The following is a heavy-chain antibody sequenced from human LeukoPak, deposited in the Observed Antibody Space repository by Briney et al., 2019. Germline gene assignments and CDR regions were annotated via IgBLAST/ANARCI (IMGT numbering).Heavy chain of an antibody. D-gene: IGHD5-12*01. CDR2: INHSGNT. J-gene: IGHJ4*02. CDR1: GGSFSGYY. V-gene: IGHV4-34*01. CDR3: ARGGGQWLRSYYFDY. Sequence: SETLSLTCAVYGGSFSGYYWTWIRQSQGKGLEWIGEINHSGNTNYNPSLKSRVTISVDTSKKQFSLTVRSVTAADTAVYYCARGGGQWLRSYYFDYWGQGALVTVSS.